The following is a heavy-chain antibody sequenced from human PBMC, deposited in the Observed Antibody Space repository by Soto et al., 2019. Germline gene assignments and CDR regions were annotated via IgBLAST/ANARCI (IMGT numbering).Heavy chain of an antibody. D-gene: IGHD1-26*01. J-gene: IGHJ4*02. V-gene: IGHV3-33*01. CDR3: ARALGSLVKLFDY. CDR1: GFTFSSYG. CDR2: IWYDGSNK. Sequence: GGSLRLSCAASGFTFSSYGMHWVRQAPGKGLEWVAVIWYDGSNKYYADSVKGRFTISRDNSKNTLYLQMNSLRAEDTAVYYCARALGSLVKLFDYWGQGTLVTVSS.